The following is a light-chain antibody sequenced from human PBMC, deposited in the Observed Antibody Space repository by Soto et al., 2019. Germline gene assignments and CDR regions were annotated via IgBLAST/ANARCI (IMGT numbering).Light chain of an antibody. CDR1: QSVSSSY. CDR3: RQYGSSPWT. V-gene: IGKV3-20*01. J-gene: IGKJ1*01. Sequence: EIVLTQSPGTLSLSPGERATLSCRASQSVSSSYLAWYQQKPGQAPRLLIYGASSRATGTPDRFSGSGSGTDFTLTISRLEPEDFAVYYCRQYGSSPWTFGQGTKV. CDR2: GAS.